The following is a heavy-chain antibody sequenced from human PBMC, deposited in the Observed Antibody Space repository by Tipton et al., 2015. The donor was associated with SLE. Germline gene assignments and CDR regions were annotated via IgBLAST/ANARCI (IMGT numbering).Heavy chain of an antibody. CDR3: VIRPWAFDI. Sequence: SLRLSCAASGFTFSRHWMSWVRQAPGKGLEWVANIKQDGSEKFFVDSVKGRFTISRDNAKNSLYLQMDSLRAEDTAVYYCVIRPWAFDIWGQGTMVTVSS. V-gene: IGHV3-7*02. J-gene: IGHJ3*02. CDR1: GFTFSRHW. CDR2: IKQDGSEK. D-gene: IGHD3-16*01.